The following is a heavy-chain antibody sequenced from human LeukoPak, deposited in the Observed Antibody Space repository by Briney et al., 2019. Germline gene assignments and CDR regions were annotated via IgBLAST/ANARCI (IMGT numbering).Heavy chain of an antibody. CDR3: ARTNGDYGVYYYYGMDV. J-gene: IGHJ6*02. CDR1: GGSISSFY. Sequence: SETLSLTCTVSGGSISSFYWNWIRQPPGKGLEWIGYIYYSGSTNYNPSLKSRVTISVDTSKNQFSLKLNSVTAADTAVYYCARTNGDYGVYYYYGMDVWGQGTTVTVSS. V-gene: IGHV4-59*01. D-gene: IGHD4-17*01. CDR2: IYYSGST.